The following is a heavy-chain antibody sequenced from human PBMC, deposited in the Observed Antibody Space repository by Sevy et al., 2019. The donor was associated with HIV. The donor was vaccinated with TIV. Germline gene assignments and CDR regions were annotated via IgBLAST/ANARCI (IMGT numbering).Heavy chain of an antibody. CDR1: GFTFSSYG. J-gene: IGHJ4*02. D-gene: IGHD3-10*01. CDR3: GRDKLPPVMVTMVRGALSYYFDY. CDR2: IWYDGSNK. V-gene: IGHV3-33*01. Sequence: GGSLRLSCAASGFTFSSYGMHWVRQTPGKGLEWVAVIWYDGSNKYNADSVKGRFTISRDNSKNTLYLQMNSLRAEDSAEYYYGRDKLPPVMVTMVRGALSYYFDYWGQGTLVTVSS.